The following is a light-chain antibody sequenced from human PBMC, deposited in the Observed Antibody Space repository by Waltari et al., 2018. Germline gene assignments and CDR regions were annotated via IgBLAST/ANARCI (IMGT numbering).Light chain of an antibody. J-gene: IGLJ2*01. Sequence: SSELTQDPAVSVALGQTVRITCQGNSLNTYYGTWCRQEPGQAPVLVIYGKNNRPSGIPDRFSASSSGNTASLTITGAQAEDEAHYYCTSRDISGDVVFGGGTKLTVL. CDR3: TSRDISGDVV. CDR1: SLNTYY. V-gene: IGLV3-19*01. CDR2: GKN.